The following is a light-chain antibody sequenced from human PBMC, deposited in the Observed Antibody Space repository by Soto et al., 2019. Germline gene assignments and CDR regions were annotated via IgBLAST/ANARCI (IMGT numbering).Light chain of an antibody. Sequence: EIVLTHSPATLSLSPWEIATLSCRASQSVSSYLAWYQQKPGQAPRLLICDASNRATGIPARFSGSGSGTDFTLTISSLEPEDFAVYYCQQRSNWPPITFGQGTRLEIK. CDR3: QQRSNWPPIT. CDR1: QSVSSY. V-gene: IGKV3-11*01. CDR2: DAS. J-gene: IGKJ5*01.